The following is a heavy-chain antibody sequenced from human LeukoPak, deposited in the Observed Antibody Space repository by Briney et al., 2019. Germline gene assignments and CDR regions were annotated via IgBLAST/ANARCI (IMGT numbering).Heavy chain of an antibody. CDR2: VSDSSDV. CDR3: ARDGLHTAHFDY. CDR1: GFTFSTYI. V-gene: IGHV3-48*02. J-gene: IGHJ4*02. D-gene: IGHD5-18*01. Sequence: GGSLRLSCAASGFTFSTYIMNWVRQAPGKGLEWVSTVSDSSDVHYSDSVKGRFTISRDNARNSLYLQMNSLRDEDTAVYYCARDGLHTAHFDYWGQGTLVTVSS.